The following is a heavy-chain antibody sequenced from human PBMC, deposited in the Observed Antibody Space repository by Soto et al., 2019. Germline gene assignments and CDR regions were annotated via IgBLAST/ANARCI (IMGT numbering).Heavy chain of an antibody. CDR3: ARSFPYYYDSSGYDYYYYGMDV. D-gene: IGHD3-22*01. Sequence: PSETLSLTCTVSGGSISSYYWSWIRQPPGKGLEWIGYIYYSGSTNYNPSLKSRVTISVDTSKNQFSLKLSSVTAADTAVYYCARSFPYYYDSSGYDYYYYGMDVWGQGTTVTVSS. V-gene: IGHV4-59*08. CDR1: GGSISSYY. CDR2: IYYSGST. J-gene: IGHJ6*02.